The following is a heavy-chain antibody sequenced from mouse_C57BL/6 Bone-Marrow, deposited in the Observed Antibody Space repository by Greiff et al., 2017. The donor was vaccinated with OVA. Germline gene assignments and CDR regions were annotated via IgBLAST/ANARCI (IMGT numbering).Heavy chain of an antibody. D-gene: IGHD2-4*01. CDR2: INPGSGGT. Sequence: QVQLQQSGAELVRPGTSVKVSCTASGYAFTNYLIEWVKQRPGQGLEWIGVINPGSGGTNYNEKFKGKATLTADKSSSTAYMQLSSLTSEDSAVYFCARAYDYDLFAYWGQGTLVTVSA. V-gene: IGHV1-54*01. CDR3: ARAYDYDLFAY. J-gene: IGHJ3*01. CDR1: GYAFTNYL.